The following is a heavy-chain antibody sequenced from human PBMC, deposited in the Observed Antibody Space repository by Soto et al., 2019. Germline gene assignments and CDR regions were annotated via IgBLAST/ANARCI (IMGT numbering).Heavy chain of an antibody. J-gene: IGHJ4*02. CDR1: GFTFSSYA. CDR2: ISGSGGST. CDR3: ARVIAAAGTPLDY. D-gene: IGHD6-13*01. V-gene: IGHV3-23*01. Sequence: GSLRLSCAASGFTFSSYAMSWVRQAPGKGLEWVSAISGSGGSTYYADSVKGRFTISRDNSKNTLYLQMNSLRAEDTAVHYCARVIAAAGTPLDYWGQGTLVTVSS.